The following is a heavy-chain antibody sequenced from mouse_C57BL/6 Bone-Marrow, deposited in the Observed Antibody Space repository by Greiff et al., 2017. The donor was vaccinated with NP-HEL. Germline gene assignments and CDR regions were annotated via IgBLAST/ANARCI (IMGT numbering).Heavy chain of an antibody. CDR2: INPNNGGT. CDR3: GKATYYDYEGGMDY. V-gene: IGHV1-26*01. J-gene: IGHJ4*01. Sequence: EVQLQQSGPELVKPGASVKISCKASGYTFTDYYVNWVKQSHGKSLEWIGEINPNNGGTSYNQKFKGKATLTVDKSSSTAYMELRSLTSEDSAVYYCGKATYYDYEGGMDYGGQGTSVTVSA. CDR1: GYTFTDYY. D-gene: IGHD2-4*01.